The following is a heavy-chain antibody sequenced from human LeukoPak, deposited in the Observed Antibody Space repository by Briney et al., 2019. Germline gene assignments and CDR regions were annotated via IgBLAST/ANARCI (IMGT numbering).Heavy chain of an antibody. Sequence: GGSPRLSCAASKFTFSHYGMHWVRQAPGKGLQWVAVIWSDGSNQYYADSVKGRFTISRDNSNNMVYLQMNSLRVDDTGVYYCAKDAQRGFDYSNSLEYWGQGALVTVSS. CDR2: IWSDGSNQ. CDR3: AKDAQRGFDYSNSLEY. D-gene: IGHD4-11*01. V-gene: IGHV3-33*06. CDR1: KFTFSHYG. J-gene: IGHJ4*02.